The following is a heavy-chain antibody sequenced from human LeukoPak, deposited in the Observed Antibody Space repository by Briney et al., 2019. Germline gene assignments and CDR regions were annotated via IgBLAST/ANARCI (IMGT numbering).Heavy chain of an antibody. CDR3: ARLRGLYSDTNRYQTALDC. V-gene: IGHV3-21*01. CDR2: ITSSGTHI. J-gene: IGHJ4*02. Sequence: GGSLRLSCAASGFTFSSFNMNWVRQAPGKAMEWVSSITSSGTHIFYADSVRGRFTISRDNAKNSLYVQMNNLRAEDTAVYYCARLRGLYSDTNRYQTALDCWGQGTLVTVSS. D-gene: IGHD1-26*01. CDR1: GFTFSSFN.